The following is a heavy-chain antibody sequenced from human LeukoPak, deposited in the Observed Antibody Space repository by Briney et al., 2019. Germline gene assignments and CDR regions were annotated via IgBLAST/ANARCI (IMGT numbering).Heavy chain of an antibody. CDR2: IYYSGST. V-gene: IGHV4-59*12. CDR1: GVSISSYY. CDR3: ARKENVYYYFDY. Sequence: PSETLSLTCTVSGVSISSYYWSWIRQPPGKGLEWIGYIYYSGSTNYNPSLQSRVTMSVDTSKNQFSLKLSSVTAVDTAVYYCARKENVYYYFDYWGQGTLVTVSS. J-gene: IGHJ4*02. D-gene: IGHD3-10*01.